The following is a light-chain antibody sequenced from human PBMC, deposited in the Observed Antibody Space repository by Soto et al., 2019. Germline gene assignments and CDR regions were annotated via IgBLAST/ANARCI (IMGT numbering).Light chain of an antibody. Sequence: EVVLTQSPATLSVSPGDRATLSFRASQYIGSAVAWYHQRSGQAPRLLIFDASIRVPTTPARFSGSVSGTEFTLTISSLQSEDFAVYYCQQYHNLWTFGQGTKVDIK. J-gene: IGKJ1*01. CDR3: QQYHNLWT. CDR2: DAS. V-gene: IGKV3-15*01. CDR1: QYIGSA.